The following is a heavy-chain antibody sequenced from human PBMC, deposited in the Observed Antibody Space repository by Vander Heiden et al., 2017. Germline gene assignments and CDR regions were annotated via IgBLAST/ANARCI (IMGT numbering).Heavy chain of an antibody. V-gene: IGHV3-7*01. CDR2: IKQDGSEK. J-gene: IGHJ6*02. Sequence: EVQLVESGGGLVQPGGSLRPSCAASGFTFSSYWMSWVRQAPGKGLEWVANIKQDGSEKYYVDSVKGRFTISRDNAKNSLYLQMNSLRAEDTAVYYCARDLVVPAAMGGYYYYGMDVWGQGTTVTVSS. CDR3: ARDLVVPAAMGGYYYYGMDV. D-gene: IGHD2-2*01. CDR1: GFTFSSYW.